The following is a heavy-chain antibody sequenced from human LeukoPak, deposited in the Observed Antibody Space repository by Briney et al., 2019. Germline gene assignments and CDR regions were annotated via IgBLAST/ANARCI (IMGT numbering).Heavy chain of an antibody. CDR3: TRASGYSSGSVDY. Sequence: GRSLRLSCAASGFTFDDHGMHWVRQAPGKGLEWVSGISWNSGSIGYADSVKGRFTISRDNAKDSLYLQMNSLRAEDTGLYYCTRASGYSSGSVDYWGQGTLVTDSS. CDR1: GFTFDDHG. V-gene: IGHV3-9*01. CDR2: ISWNSGSI. J-gene: IGHJ4*02. D-gene: IGHD5-18*01.